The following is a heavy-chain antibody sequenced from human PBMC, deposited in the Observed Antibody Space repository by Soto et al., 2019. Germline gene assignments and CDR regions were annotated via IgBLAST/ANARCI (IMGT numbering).Heavy chain of an antibody. J-gene: IGHJ5*02. V-gene: IGHV1-18*01. Sequence: GTSVKVSCEACGDRYTSYGISWVRQAPGQGLEWMGWISAYNGNTNYAQKLQGRVTMTTDTSTSTAYMELRSLRSDDTAVYYCARDQGESSSSGDSWFDPWGQGTLVTVSS. CDR1: GDRYTSYG. D-gene: IGHD6-13*01. CDR2: ISAYNGNT. CDR3: ARDQGESSSSGDSWFDP.